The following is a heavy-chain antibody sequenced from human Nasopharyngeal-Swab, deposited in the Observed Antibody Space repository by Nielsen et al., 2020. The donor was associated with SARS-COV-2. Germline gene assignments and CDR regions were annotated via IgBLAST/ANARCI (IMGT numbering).Heavy chain of an antibody. D-gene: IGHD3-9*01. J-gene: IGHJ5*02. CDR3: ARDRSHYDILTGYYNFGFGWFDP. Sequence: SQTLSLTCAISGDSVSSNSGAWNWIRQSPSRGLAWLGRTYYRSKWYTDYAVSVKSRITINPDTSKNQFSLQLNSVTPEDTAVYYCARDRSHYDILTGYYNFGFGWFDPWGQGTLVTVSS. CDR1: GDSVSSNSGA. V-gene: IGHV6-1*01. CDR2: TYYRSKWYT.